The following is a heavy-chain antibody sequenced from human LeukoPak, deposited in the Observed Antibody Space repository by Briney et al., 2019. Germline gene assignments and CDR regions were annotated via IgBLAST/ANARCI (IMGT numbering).Heavy chain of an antibody. V-gene: IGHV1-18*01. D-gene: IGHD1-26*01. Sequence: ASVKASCKASGYTLTSYGISWVRQAPGQGLEWMGWISAYNGNTNYAQKLQGRVTMTTDTSTSTAYMELRSLRSDDTAVYYCARVFSSGSYDYWGQGTLVTVSS. CDR2: ISAYNGNT. J-gene: IGHJ4*02. CDR3: ARVFSSGSYDY. CDR1: GYTLTSYG.